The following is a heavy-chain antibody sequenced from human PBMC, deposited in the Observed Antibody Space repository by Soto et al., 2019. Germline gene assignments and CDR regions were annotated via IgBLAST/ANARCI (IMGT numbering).Heavy chain of an antibody. CDR1: GFTFSSYA. Sequence: QVQLVESGGGVVQPGRSLRLSCAASGFTFSSYAMHWVRQAPGKGLEWVAVISYDGSNKYYADSVKGRFTISRDNSKNTLYLQMNSLRAEDTAVYYCASGDIVVVAEAGWFDPWGQGTLVTVSS. CDR3: ASGDIVVVAEAGWFDP. V-gene: IGHV3-30-3*01. CDR2: ISYDGSNK. D-gene: IGHD2-15*01. J-gene: IGHJ5*02.